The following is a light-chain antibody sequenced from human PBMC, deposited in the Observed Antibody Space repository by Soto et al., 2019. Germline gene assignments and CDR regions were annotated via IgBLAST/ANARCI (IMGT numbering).Light chain of an antibody. CDR1: SGDVGGYNE. CDR2: DVT. J-gene: IGLJ2*01. V-gene: IGLV2-14*03. CDR3: SSHAAGSTLI. Sequence: QSALTQPASVSGSPGQSAAISCAGTSGDVGGYNEVSWYQQRPGKAPKLIIFDVTNRPSGVPDRFFGSKSGNTATLTISGLQAEDEAYYYCSSHAAGSTLIFGGGTKVTVL.